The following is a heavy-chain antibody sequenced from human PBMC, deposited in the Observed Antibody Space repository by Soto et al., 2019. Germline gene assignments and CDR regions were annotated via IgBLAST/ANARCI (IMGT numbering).Heavy chain of an antibody. J-gene: IGHJ4*01. CDR3: ARDRDDYGSGNYYNRIDF. CDR2: IIPLFGKP. CDR1: GGILSTYA. D-gene: IGHD3-10*01. Sequence: QGQLVQAGAEGKEPGSSVKVSCKASGGILSTYAISWVRQGPGQGPEGMGGIIPLFGKPNYAQRFQGRVTINADESTSTAYMELSRLRSEDTAVYYCARDRDDYGSGNYYNRIDFWGHGTLVTVSS. V-gene: IGHV1-69*01.